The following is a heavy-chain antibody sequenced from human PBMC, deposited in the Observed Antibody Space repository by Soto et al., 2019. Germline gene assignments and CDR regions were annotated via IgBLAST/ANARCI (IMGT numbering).Heavy chain of an antibody. CDR2: IIPILGIA. Sequence: SAKVSCKASGGTFNSYTISWVRQAPGQGLEWMGRIIPILGIANYAQKFQGRVTITADKSTSTAYMELSSLRSEDTAVYYCATRDRDYYYYMDVWGKGTTVTVSS. CDR3: ATRDRDYYYYMDV. CDR1: GGTFNSYT. J-gene: IGHJ6*03. V-gene: IGHV1-69*02.